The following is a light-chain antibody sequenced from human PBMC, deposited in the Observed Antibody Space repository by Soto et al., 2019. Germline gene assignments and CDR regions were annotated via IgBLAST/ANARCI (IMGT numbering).Light chain of an antibody. V-gene: IGKV1-33*01. CDR3: QQYDNLPLT. Sequence: DIQMTQSTSSLSASVGDRVTITCQASHDSSNYLNWYQQKPGKAPKLLIYDASNLETGVPSRFSGSGSGTDFTFTISSLQPEDIATYYCQQYDNLPLTFGGGTKVDI. J-gene: IGKJ4*01. CDR2: DAS. CDR1: HDSSNY.